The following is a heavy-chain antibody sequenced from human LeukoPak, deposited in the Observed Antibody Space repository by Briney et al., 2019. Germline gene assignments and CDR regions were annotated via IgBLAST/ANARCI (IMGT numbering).Heavy chain of an antibody. V-gene: IGHV3-20*04. CDR3: ARRAGAYSHPYDY. J-gene: IGHJ4*02. Sequence: GGSLRLSCAASGFTFDDYGMTWVRQAPGKGLEWVSGINWSGTSTAYTDSVRGRFTISRDNAKNSLNLQMNSLRAEDTAVYYCARRAGAYSHPYDYWGQGTLVTVSS. CDR2: INWSGTST. D-gene: IGHD4/OR15-4a*01. CDR1: GFTFDDYG.